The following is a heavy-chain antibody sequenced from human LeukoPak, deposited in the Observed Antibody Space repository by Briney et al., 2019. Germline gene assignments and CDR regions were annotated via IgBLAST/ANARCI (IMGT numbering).Heavy chain of an antibody. CDR2: ISYDGSNK. J-gene: IGHJ4*02. D-gene: IGHD3-3*01. Sequence: GGSLRLSCAASGFTFSSYGMHWVRQAPGKGLEWVAVISYDGSNKYYADSVKGRLTISRDNSKNTLYLHMNTLSAEDTAVYYCAKWAYYDFWSGHYKSHFDSWGQGTLVTVSP. CDR1: GFTFSSYG. CDR3: AKWAYYDFWSGHYKSHFDS. V-gene: IGHV3-30*18.